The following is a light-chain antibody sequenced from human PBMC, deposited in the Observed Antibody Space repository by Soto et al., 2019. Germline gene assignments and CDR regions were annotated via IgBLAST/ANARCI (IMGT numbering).Light chain of an antibody. Sequence: EIALTQSPGTLSLSPGERATLSCRASQSVSSSYLAWYQQKPGQAPRLLMYGASSRATGIPDRFSGGGSATDFTLTISRLEHEDVAVYYCQQYGSSPYTFGQGTKLEIK. CDR1: QSVSSSY. J-gene: IGKJ2*01. CDR3: QQYGSSPYT. V-gene: IGKV3-20*01. CDR2: GAS.